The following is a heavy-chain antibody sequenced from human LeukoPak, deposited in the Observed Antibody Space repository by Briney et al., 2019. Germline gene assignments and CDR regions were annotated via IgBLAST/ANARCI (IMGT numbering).Heavy chain of an antibody. V-gene: IGHV3-33*05. CDR1: GFTFSSYG. J-gene: IGHJ4*02. Sequence: GGSLRLSCAASGFTFSSYGMHWVRRAPGKGLEWVTLTLYDGRNKYYADSVKGRFTISRDNSKNTLYLQMNSLRAEDTAVYYCARDQGYTYGHSFDYWGQGTLVTVSS. CDR2: TLYDGRNK. D-gene: IGHD5-18*01. CDR3: ARDQGYTYGHSFDY.